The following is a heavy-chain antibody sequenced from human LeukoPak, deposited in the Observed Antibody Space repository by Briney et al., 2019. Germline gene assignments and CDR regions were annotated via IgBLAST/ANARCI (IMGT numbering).Heavy chain of an antibody. Sequence: GASVKVSCKASGYTFTGYYIHWVRQAPGQGLECMGYINPKTGDTYSTQKYQGRVTWTTDTSISTAYMELSRLTSDDTAIYYCASDVLPPAHYDAFDVWGQGTMVTVSS. CDR1: GYTFTGYY. CDR3: ASDVLPPAHYDAFDV. V-gene: IGHV1-2*02. D-gene: IGHD2-2*01. J-gene: IGHJ3*01. CDR2: INPKTGDT.